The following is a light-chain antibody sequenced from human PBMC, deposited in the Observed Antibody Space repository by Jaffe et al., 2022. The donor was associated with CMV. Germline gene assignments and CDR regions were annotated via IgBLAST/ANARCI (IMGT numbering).Light chain of an antibody. J-gene: IGKJ1*01. CDR3: QQYDNWPPWT. CDR1: QSVSSN. V-gene: IGKV3-15*01. CDR2: GAS. Sequence: EIVMTQSPATLSVSPGERATLSCRASQSVSSNLAWYQQKLGQAPRLLIYGASTRAPGTPARFTGSGSGTEFTLTISSLQSEDFAVYYCQQYDNWPPWTFGQGTKVEVK.